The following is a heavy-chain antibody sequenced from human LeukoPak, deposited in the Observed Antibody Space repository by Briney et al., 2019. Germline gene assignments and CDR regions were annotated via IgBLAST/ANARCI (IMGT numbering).Heavy chain of an antibody. Sequence: SQTLSLTCTVSGGSISSGDYYWSWIRRPPGKGLEWVGFIYNSGSTYYNPSLKSRVTISPDTSKNQFSLKLSSVTAADTAVYYCARLHSIYSSSPYYFDYWGQGTLVTVSS. D-gene: IGHD6-13*01. V-gene: IGHV4-30-4*01. CDR3: ARLHSIYSSSPYYFDY. CDR1: GGSISSGDYY. J-gene: IGHJ4*02. CDR2: IYNSGST.